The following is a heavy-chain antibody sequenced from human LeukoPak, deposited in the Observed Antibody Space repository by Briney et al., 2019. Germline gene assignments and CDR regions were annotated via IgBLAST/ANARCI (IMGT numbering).Heavy chain of an antibody. CDR2: INHSGST. CDR1: GGSFSGYY. Sequence: SETLSLTCAVYGGSFSGYYWSWIRQPPGKGLEWIGEINHSGSTNYNPSLKSRVTISVDTSKNQFSLKLSSVTAADTAVYYCAKGRRRIQLWYRGSFDYWGQGTLVTVSS. J-gene: IGHJ4*02. D-gene: IGHD5-18*01. V-gene: IGHV4-34*01. CDR3: AKGRRRIQLWYRGSFDY.